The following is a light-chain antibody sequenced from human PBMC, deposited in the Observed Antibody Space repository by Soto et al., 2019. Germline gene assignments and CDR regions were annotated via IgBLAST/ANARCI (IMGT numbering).Light chain of an antibody. CDR2: EVS. Sequence: QSLLTLSASVSGSRGQSVTIACTGTISDVGGYYYVSWYQQHRGKAPKLMIYEVSNRPSGVSNRFSASKSGNTASLTISGLQAEDEADYYRRSYTSSSTSVFGTGTKVTVL. CDR3: RSYTSSSTSV. V-gene: IGLV2-14*01. CDR1: ISDVGGYYY. J-gene: IGLJ1*01.